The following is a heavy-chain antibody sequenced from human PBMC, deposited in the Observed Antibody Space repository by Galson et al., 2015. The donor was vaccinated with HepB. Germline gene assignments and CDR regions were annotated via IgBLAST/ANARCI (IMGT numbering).Heavy chain of an antibody. V-gene: IGHV3-33*01. CDR1: GFTFRTYG. Sequence: SLRLSCAASGFTFRTYGMHWVRQAPGKGLEWVAVIWYDGSNKYYGDSVKGRFTVSRDNSKNTLYLQMNSLRAEDTAMYYCARDRDRARDFDYWGQGTLVTVSS. J-gene: IGHJ4*02. D-gene: IGHD5-18*01. CDR2: IWYDGSNK. CDR3: ARDRDRARDFDY.